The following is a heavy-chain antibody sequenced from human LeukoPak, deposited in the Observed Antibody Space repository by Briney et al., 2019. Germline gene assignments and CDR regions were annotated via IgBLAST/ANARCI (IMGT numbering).Heavy chain of an antibody. Sequence: SETLSLTCTVSGASISSYYWSWIRQPPGKGLEWIGYIYYSRSTNYKPSLKSRITISVDTSKNQFSLNLSSVTAADTAVYYCARARYYYDSSGYRAVYYFDYWGQGTLVTVSS. CDR1: GASISSYY. CDR3: ARARYYYDSSGYRAVYYFDY. J-gene: IGHJ4*02. V-gene: IGHV4-59*01. D-gene: IGHD3-22*01. CDR2: IYYSRST.